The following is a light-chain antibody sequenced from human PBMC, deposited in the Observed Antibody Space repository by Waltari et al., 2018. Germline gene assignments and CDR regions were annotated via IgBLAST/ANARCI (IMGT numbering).Light chain of an antibody. J-gene: IGKJ5*01. CDR2: LGS. V-gene: IGKV2-28*01. CDR1: QSLLYSNGYNY. Sequence: TVMTQSPLSLPVTPVEPASISCRSSQSLLYSNGYNYLNWYLQKPGQSPQLLIYLGSNRASGVPDRFSGSGSGTDFTLKISRVEAEDVGVYYCMQSLQTPITFGQGTRLEIK. CDR3: MQSLQTPIT.